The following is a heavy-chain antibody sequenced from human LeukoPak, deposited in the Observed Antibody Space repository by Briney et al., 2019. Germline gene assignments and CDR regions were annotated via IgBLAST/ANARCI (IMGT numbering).Heavy chain of an antibody. Sequence: PSETLSLPCTVSGGSVSSGSSYWSWIRQPPGKGLEWIGYIYYSGSTNYNPSLKSRVTISVDTSKNQFSLKLSSVTAADTAVYYCARGLRFLEWLYFAWFDPWGQGTLVTVSS. V-gene: IGHV4-61*01. D-gene: IGHD3-3*01. CDR3: ARGLRFLEWLYFAWFDP. J-gene: IGHJ5*02. CDR1: GGSVSSGSSY. CDR2: IYYSGST.